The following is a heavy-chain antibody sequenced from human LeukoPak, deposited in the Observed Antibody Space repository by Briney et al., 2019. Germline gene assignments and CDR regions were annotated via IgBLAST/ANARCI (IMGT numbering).Heavy chain of an antibody. D-gene: IGHD2-21*02. CDR3: ARSLLAYCGGDCPLPGFDL. Sequence: KSGGSLRLSCAASGFTFINYAMTWVRQAPGKGLEWVSSISSSSSYIYYADSVKGRFTISRDNAKNSLYLQMNSLRAEDTAVYYCARSLLAYCGGDCPLPGFDLWGRGTLVTVSS. V-gene: IGHV3-21*01. CDR1: GFTFINYA. CDR2: ISSSSSYI. J-gene: IGHJ2*01.